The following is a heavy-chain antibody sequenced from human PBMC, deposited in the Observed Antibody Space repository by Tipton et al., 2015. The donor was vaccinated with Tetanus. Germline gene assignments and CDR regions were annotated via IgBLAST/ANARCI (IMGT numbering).Heavy chain of an antibody. V-gene: IGHV3-23*01. CDR2: ISGTGSGT. CDR3: AKVLEWYYYYYNGMDV. Sequence: SLRLSCAASGFAFSTYAITWVRQAPGKGPEWVSAISGTGSGTYYADSVKGRFTISRDNSKNTVYLQMNSLRAEDTALYYCAKVLEWYYYYYNGMDVWGQGTTVTVSS. D-gene: IGHD3-3*01. J-gene: IGHJ6*02. CDR1: GFAFSTYA.